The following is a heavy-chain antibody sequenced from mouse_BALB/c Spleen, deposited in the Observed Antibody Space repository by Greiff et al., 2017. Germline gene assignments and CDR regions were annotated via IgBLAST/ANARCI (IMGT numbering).Heavy chain of an antibody. J-gene: IGHJ4*01. V-gene: IGHV14-1*02. CDR1: GFNIKDYY. D-gene: IGHD3-3*01. CDR2: IDPENGNT. Sequence: EVKLMESGAELVRPGALVKLSCKASGFNIKDYYMHWVKQRPEQGLEWIGWIDPENGNTIYDPKFQGKASITADTSSNTAYLQLSSLTSEDTAVYYCARSWDKAMDYWGQGTSVTVSS. CDR3: ARSWDKAMDY.